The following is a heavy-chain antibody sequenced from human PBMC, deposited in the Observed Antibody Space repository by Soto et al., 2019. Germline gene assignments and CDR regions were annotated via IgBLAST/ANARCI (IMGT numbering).Heavy chain of an antibody. V-gene: IGHV1-3*01. D-gene: IGHD3-10*01. CDR3: ARDHFYGSGTLPYFFDY. CDR2: INAGSGYP. Sequence: ASVKVSCKASGYIFTSYGIHWARQAPGQRLEWMGWINAGSGYPKYSQNFQGRVTISRDTSASTAYMELSSLRSEDTAVYYCARDHFYGSGTLPYFFDYWGQGILLTVSS. J-gene: IGHJ4*02. CDR1: GYIFTSYG.